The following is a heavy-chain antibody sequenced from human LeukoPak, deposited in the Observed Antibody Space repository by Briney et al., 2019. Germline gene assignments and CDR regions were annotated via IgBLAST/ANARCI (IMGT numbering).Heavy chain of an antibody. D-gene: IGHD2/OR15-2a*01. Sequence: PGGSLRLSCTASGFTFSSYSMNWVRQAPGKGLEWVSSISSSSSYIYYADSLKGRFTISRDNAKNSLYLQMNSLKAEDTALYYCTRTQPLLGYYYMDVWGKGTTVTVSS. J-gene: IGHJ6*03. CDR1: GFTFSSYS. V-gene: IGHV3-21*04. CDR2: ISSSSSYI. CDR3: TRTQPLLGYYYMDV.